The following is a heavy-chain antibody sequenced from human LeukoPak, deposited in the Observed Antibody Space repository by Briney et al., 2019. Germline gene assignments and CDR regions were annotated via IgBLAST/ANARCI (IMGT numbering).Heavy chain of an antibody. D-gene: IGHD6-19*01. J-gene: IGHJ3*02. CDR1: GFTFSSYS. Sequence: GGSLRLSCAASGFTFSSYSMNWVRQAPGKGLEWVSYISSSSTIYYADSVKGRFTISRDNAKNSLYLQMNSLRAEDTAVYYCARDQAVAGSNDAFDIWGQGTMVTVSS. CDR2: ISSSSTI. V-gene: IGHV3-48*01. CDR3: ARDQAVAGSNDAFDI.